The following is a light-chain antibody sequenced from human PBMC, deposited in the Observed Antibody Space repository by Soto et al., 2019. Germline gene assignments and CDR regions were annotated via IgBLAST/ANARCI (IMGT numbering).Light chain of an antibody. V-gene: IGKV1-39*01. CDR1: QAINTY. Sequence: IQLPQCPASLSASVGDTVTITCWASQAINTYLNWDQQKPGEAPKILIYAAVGLPTGVPSRFSGSGSGTHFTLTISSVQPEYFASYSCPQSYGGPGITFGGGTKVEI. J-gene: IGKJ4*01. CDR2: AAV. CDR3: PQSYGGPGIT.